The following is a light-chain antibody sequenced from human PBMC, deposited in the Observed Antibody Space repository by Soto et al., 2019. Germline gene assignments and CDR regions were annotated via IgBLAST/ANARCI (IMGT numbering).Light chain of an antibody. V-gene: IGKV3-15*01. J-gene: IGKJ1*01. Sequence: EIEMHPSPTTLSVSPREGTPLSCRASQSVGNNLAWYQQKPGQAPRLLIYGAYTRATGIPARFSGSGSGTDFTLTISSLQSEDFAVYYCQHYNYWPPKTFGQGTKV. CDR1: QSVGNN. CDR2: GAY. CDR3: QHYNYWPPKT.